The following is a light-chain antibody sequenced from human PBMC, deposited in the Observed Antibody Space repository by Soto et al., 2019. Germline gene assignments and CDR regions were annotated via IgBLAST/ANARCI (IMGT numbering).Light chain of an antibody. J-gene: IGLJ1*01. CDR1: SSNIGAGYD. Sequence: QSVLTQPPSVSGAPGHRVTISCTGSSSNIGAGYDVHWYQQLPGTAPKLLIYGNSNRPSGVPDRFSGSKSGTSASLAITGLQAEDEADYYCQSYDSSMSGYVFGTGTKVNVL. CDR3: QSYDSSMSGYV. CDR2: GNS. V-gene: IGLV1-40*01.